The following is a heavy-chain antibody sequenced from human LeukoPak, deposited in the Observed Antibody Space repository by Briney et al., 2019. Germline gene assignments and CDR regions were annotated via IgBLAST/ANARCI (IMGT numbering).Heavy chain of an antibody. V-gene: IGHV3-66*02. CDR3: AGLEWLFSRPFDC. CDR2: IYSGGST. CDR1: GFTVSSNY. Sequence: SGGSLRLSCAASGFTVSSNYMSWVRQAPGKGLEWVSVIYSGGSTYYADSVKGRFTISRDNSKNTLYLQMNSLRAEDTAVYYCAGLEWLFSRPFDCWGQGTLVTVSS. J-gene: IGHJ4*02. D-gene: IGHD3-3*01.